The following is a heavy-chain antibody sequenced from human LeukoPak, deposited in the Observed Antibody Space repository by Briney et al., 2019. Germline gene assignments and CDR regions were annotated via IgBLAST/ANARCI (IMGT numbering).Heavy chain of an antibody. J-gene: IGHJ5*02. CDR1: GYTFTTYG. CDR2: ISGYNGNT. CDR3: ARTSHESVLYWSDP. D-gene: IGHD3-16*01. Sequence: ASVKVSCKASGYTFTTYGIGWVRQAPGQELEWMGWISGYNGNTNYAQKFQGRVTMTTDTSTSTAYMELRSLRSDDTAVYYCARTSHESVLYWSDPWGQGTLVNVSS. V-gene: IGHV1-18*01.